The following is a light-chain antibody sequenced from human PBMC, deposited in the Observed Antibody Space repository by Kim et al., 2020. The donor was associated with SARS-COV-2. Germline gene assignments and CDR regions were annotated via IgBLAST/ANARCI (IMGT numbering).Light chain of an antibody. J-gene: IGKJ1*01. V-gene: IGKV3-15*01. Sequence: VLPGVRATLSLRTSETVTFSVAWSQQTPGQAPRLLRRGAYPRPISLPARFSGVGSGTDFTLTITGAQSEDAATYYCQQYSDWPPTFGQGTKVDIK. CDR1: ETVTFS. CDR3: QQYSDWPPT. CDR2: GAY.